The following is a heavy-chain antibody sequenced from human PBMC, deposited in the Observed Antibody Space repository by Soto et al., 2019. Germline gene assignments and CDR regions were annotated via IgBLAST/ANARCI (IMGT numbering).Heavy chain of an antibody. CDR3: ARIDYDFLGQSGLDP. J-gene: IGHJ5*02. D-gene: IGHD3-3*01. V-gene: IGHV4-4*07. CDR2: IYTSGST. Sequence: PSEALSLTCTVSGGTISIYYWSLIRQPAGKGLEWIGRIYTSGSTNYNPSLKSRVTMSVDTSKNQFSLKLSSVTAADTAVYYCARIDYDFLGQSGLDPWGQGSGVTVSS. CDR1: GGTISIYY.